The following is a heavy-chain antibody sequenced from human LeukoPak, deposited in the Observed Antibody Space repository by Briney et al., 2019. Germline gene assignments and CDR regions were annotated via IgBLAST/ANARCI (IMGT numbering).Heavy chain of an antibody. CDR1: GYSFTSYW. CDR3: VRQRGASGTINHFDP. Sequence: GESLKISCKGSGYSFTSYWIGWVRQMPGKGLEWMGIIYPGDSDTRYSPSLQGQVVISADRSIRTAYLQWNTLKTSDTAMYYCVRQRGASGTINHFDPWGQGTLVTVSS. D-gene: IGHD3-10*01. J-gene: IGHJ5*02. CDR2: IYPGDSDT. V-gene: IGHV5-51*01.